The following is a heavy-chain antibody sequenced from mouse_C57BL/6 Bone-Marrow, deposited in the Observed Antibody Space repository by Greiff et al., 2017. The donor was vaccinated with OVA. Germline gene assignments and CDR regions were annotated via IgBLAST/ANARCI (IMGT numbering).Heavy chain of an antibody. CDR2: ISSGGDYI. J-gene: IGHJ3*01. Sequence: DVQLVESGEGLVKPGGSLKLSCAASGFTFSSYAMSWVRQTPEKRLEWVAYISSGGDYIYYADTVKGRFTFSRDNARNTLYLQMSSLQSEDTALYYCTREGYYGISPFAYWGQGTLVTVSA. V-gene: IGHV5-9-1*02. CDR3: TREGYYGISPFAY. CDR1: GFTFSSYA. D-gene: IGHD1-1*01.